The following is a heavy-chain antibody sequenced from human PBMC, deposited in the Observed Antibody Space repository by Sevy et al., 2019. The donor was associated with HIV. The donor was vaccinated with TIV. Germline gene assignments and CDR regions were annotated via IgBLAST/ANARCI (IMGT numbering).Heavy chain of an antibody. V-gene: IGHV3-33*01. Sequence: GGSLRLSCVASGFAFSDYGMHWVRQAPGKGLEWVAVIWYDGSNKYYADSVKGRFTISRDNSKNTLSLQMDSLRAEDTAVYYCARDPRMYGDYLLAYFDYWGQGTLVTVSS. CDR1: GFAFSDYG. J-gene: IGHJ4*02. CDR2: IWYDGSNK. D-gene: IGHD2-8*01. CDR3: ARDPRMYGDYLLAYFDY.